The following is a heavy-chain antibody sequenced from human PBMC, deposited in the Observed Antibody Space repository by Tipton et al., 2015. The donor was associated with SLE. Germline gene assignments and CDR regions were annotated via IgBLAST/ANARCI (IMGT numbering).Heavy chain of an antibody. J-gene: IGHJ4*02. D-gene: IGHD6-6*01. CDR2: ISGGGDSI. CDR3: AKSKQFVEAGEIDS. Sequence: SLRLSCVASGFNLRSYAMNWVRQAPGKGLEWVSVISGGGDSIRYADSVKGRVTVSRDNSKNTVHLQMSSLRVEDTAVYYCAKSKQFVEAGEIDSWGQGTLVIVSS. V-gene: IGHV3-23*01. CDR1: GFNLRSYA.